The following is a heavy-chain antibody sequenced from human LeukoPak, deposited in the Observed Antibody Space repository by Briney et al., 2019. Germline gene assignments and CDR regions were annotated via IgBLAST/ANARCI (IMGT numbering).Heavy chain of an antibody. CDR3: ARGRQVWSGYYEDYYFDY. D-gene: IGHD3-3*01. V-gene: IGHV1-8*03. CDR2: MNPNSGNT. Sequence: GASVKVSCKASGYTFTSYDINWVRQATGQGLEWMGWMNPNSGNTGYAQKFQGRVTITRNTSISTACMELSSLRSEDTAVYYCARGRQVWSGYYEDYYFDYWGQGTLVTVSS. CDR1: GYTFTSYD. J-gene: IGHJ4*02.